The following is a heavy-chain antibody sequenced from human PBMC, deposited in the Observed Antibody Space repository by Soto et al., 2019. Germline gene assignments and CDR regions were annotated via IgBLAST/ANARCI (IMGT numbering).Heavy chain of an antibody. Sequence: QVQLVQSRGEVKKPGASVKVSCKTSGYSFTTYGISWVRQAPGQGLEWMGWISGYNGNTNYAQKLQGRVTMTTDTSTSTAYMELRSLRSDDTVVYYCARKGPAPYYYFGMDVWGQGSTVTVSS. V-gene: IGHV1-18*01. CDR1: GYSFTTYG. CDR3: ARKGPAPYYYFGMDV. CDR2: ISGYNGNT. J-gene: IGHJ6*02.